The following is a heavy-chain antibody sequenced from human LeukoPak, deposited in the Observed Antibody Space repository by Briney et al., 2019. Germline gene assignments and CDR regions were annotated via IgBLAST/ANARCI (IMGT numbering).Heavy chain of an antibody. CDR1: GFTFSRYE. J-gene: IGHJ4*02. CDR3: ARVDPLAAAET. D-gene: IGHD6-13*01. Sequence: PGGSLRLSCAASGFTFSRYEINWVRQAPGKGLEWVSYISSSGSVKYYADSVRGRFTISRDNAKNSLSLQMNSLRVEDTAIYYCARVDPLAAAETWGQGTLVTVSS. CDR2: ISSSGSVK. V-gene: IGHV3-48*03.